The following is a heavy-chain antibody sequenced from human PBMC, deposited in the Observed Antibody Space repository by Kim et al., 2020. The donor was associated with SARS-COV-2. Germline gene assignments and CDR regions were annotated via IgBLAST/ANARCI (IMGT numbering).Heavy chain of an antibody. CDR3: ARQPESSSSLFLNLGGDY. CDR2: IYYSGST. Sequence: SETLSLTCTVSGGSISSSSYYWGWIRQPPGKGLEWIGSIYYSGSTYYNPSLKSRVTISVDTSKNQFSLKLSSVTAADTAVYYCARQPESSSSLFLNLGGDYWGQGTLVTVSS. V-gene: IGHV4-39*01. D-gene: IGHD6-6*01. J-gene: IGHJ4*02. CDR1: GGSISSSSYY.